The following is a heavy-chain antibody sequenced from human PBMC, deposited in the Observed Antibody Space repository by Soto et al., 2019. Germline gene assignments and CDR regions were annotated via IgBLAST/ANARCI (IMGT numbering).Heavy chain of an antibody. CDR2: ILVGGST. D-gene: IGHD2-8*02. CDR3: AKATATGGGAFDI. CDR1: GFTCSSYD. V-gene: IGHV3-23*01. J-gene: IGHJ3*02. Sequence: SGGSLRLSCVASGFTCSSYDVSWVRQAPGKGLEWVSTILVGGSTHYPDSVKGRFTISRDNSKNTVFMQMNSLTAGDTAVYYCAKATATGGGAFDICGQGTVVTVSS.